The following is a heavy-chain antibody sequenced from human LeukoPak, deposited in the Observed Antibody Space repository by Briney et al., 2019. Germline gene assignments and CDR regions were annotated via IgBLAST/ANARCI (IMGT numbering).Heavy chain of an antibody. J-gene: IGHJ4*02. CDR3: ARDGTDSGSINY. D-gene: IGHD1-26*01. CDR1: GFTFSSYA. V-gene: IGHV3-30*01. Sequence: GRSLRLSCAASGFTFSSYAMHWVRQAPGKGLEWVAVISYDGRNKYYADSVKGRFTISRDNSKNTLYLQMNSLRAEDTAVYYCARDGTDSGSINYWGQGTLVTVSS. CDR2: ISYDGRNK.